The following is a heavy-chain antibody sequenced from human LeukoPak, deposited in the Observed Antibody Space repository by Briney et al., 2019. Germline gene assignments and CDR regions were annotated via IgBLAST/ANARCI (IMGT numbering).Heavy chain of an antibody. D-gene: IGHD6-19*01. CDR1: GYTFTSYD. J-gene: IGHJ4*02. CDR3: ARGIAVAGTVGGY. V-gene: IGHV1-8*01. Sequence: ASVKVSCKASGYTFTSYDIKWVRQATGQGLERMGWMNPNSGNTGYAQKFQGRVTMTRNTSISTAYMELSSLRSEDTAVYYCARGIAVAGTVGGYWGQGTLVTVSS. CDR2: MNPNSGNT.